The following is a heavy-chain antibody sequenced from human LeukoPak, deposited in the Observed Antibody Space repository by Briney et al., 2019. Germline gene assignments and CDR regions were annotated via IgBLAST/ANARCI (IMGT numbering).Heavy chain of an antibody. CDR3: ARAGAGGYSYGDLDY. CDR1: GGSISSGGYS. Sequence: SETLSLTCAVSGGSISSGGYSWSWIRQPPGKGLEWIGYIYHSGSTYYNPSLKSRVTISVDRSKNQFSLKLSSVTAADTAVYYCARAGAGGYSYGDLDYWGQGTLVIVSS. CDR2: IYHSGST. D-gene: IGHD5-18*01. J-gene: IGHJ4*02. V-gene: IGHV4-30-2*01.